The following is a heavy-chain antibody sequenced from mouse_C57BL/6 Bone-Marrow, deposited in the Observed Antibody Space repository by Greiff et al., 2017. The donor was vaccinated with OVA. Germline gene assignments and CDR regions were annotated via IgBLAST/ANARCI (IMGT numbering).Heavy chain of an antibody. Sequence: QVQLQQSGAELVKPGASVKLSCKASGYTFTSYWMHWVKQRPGQGLEWIGMIHPNSGSTNYNEKFKSKATLTVDKSSSTAYMQLSSLTSEDSAVYYCARGTGSHWYFDVWGTGTTVTVSS. CDR2: IHPNSGST. CDR3: ARGTGSHWYFDV. V-gene: IGHV1-64*01. D-gene: IGHD4-1*01. CDR1: GYTFTSYW. J-gene: IGHJ1*03.